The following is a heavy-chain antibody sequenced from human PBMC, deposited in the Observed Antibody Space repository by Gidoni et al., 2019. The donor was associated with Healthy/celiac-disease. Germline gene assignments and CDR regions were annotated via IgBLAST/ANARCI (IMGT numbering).Heavy chain of an antibody. D-gene: IGHD3-16*01. V-gene: IGHV3-64D*09. CDR3: VKDKIHWGNYFDY. J-gene: IGHJ4*02. CDR1: GFTFIRYA. CDR2: ISSNGGST. Sequence: EVQLVESGGGLVQPGGSLRLSCSASGFTFIRYAMHWVRQAPGKGLEYVSAISSNGGSTYYADSVKGRFTISRDNSKNTLYLQMSSLRAEDTAVYYCVKDKIHWGNYFDYWGQGTLVTVSS.